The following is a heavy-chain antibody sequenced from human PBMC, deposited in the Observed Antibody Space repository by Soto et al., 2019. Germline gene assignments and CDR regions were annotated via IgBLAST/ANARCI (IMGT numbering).Heavy chain of an antibody. J-gene: IGHJ6*03. CDR1: GFTFSSYA. Sequence: GGSLRLSCAASGFTFSSYAMSWVRQAPGKGLEWVSAISGSGGSTYYADSVKGRFTISRDNSKNTLYLQMNSLRAEDTAVYYCAKDGYDILTGYYYYYYYMDVWGKGTTVTVSS. CDR3: AKDGYDILTGYYYYYYYMDV. D-gene: IGHD3-9*01. V-gene: IGHV3-23*01. CDR2: ISGSGGST.